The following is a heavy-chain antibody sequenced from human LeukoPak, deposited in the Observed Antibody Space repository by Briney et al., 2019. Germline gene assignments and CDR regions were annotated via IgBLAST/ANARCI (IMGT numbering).Heavy chain of an antibody. D-gene: IGHD3-3*01. CDR2: ISSSSSYI. CDR1: GFTFSSYS. CDR3: AKDAMMHYDFSYNWFDP. Sequence: GSLRLSCAASGFTFSSYSMNWVRQAPGKGLEWVSSISSSSSYIYYADSVKGRFTISRDNAKNSLYLQMSSLRTEDTALYYCAKDAMMHYDFSYNWFDPWGQGTLVTVSS. V-gene: IGHV3-21*04. J-gene: IGHJ5*02.